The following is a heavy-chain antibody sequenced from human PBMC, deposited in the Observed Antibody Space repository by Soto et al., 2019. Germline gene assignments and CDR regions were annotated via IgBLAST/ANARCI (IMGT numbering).Heavy chain of an antibody. CDR1: GFTFSSYG. D-gene: IGHD4-17*01. J-gene: IGHJ6*02. V-gene: IGHV3-30*18. Sequence: QVQLVESGGGVVQPGRSLRLSCAASGFTFSSYGMHWVRQAPGKGLEWVAVISYDGSNKYYADSVKGRFTISRDNSKNTLYLQMNSLRAEDTAVYYCAKVGVDDGALVYYYDYGMDVWGQGTTVTVSS. CDR3: AKVGVDDGALVYYYDYGMDV. CDR2: ISYDGSNK.